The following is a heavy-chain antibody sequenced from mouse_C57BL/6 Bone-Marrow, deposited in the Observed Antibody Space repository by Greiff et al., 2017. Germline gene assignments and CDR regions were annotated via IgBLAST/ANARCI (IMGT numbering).Heavy chain of an antibody. CDR2: IYPGSGST. Sequence: QVQLQQPGAELVKPGASVKMSCKASGYTFTSYWITWVKQRPGQGLEWIGDIYPGSGSTNYNEKFKSKATLTVDTSSSTAYMQLSSLTSEDSAVYYCAGAFGSSYYYYAMDYWGQGTSVTVSS. CDR1: GYTFTSYW. J-gene: IGHJ4*01. CDR3: AGAFGSSYYYYAMDY. D-gene: IGHD1-1*01. V-gene: IGHV1-55*01.